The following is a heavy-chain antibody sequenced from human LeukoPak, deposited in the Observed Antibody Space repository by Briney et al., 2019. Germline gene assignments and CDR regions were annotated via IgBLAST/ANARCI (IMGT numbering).Heavy chain of an antibody. CDR3: ARDMVRITMVRGVIMSPTAYGMDV. Sequence: PGRSLRLSCAASGFTFSSYAMHWVRQAPGKGLEWVAVISYDGSNKYYADSVKGRFTISRDNSKNTLYLQMNSLRAEDTAVYYCARDMVRITMVRGVIMSPTAYGMDVWGQGTTVTVSS. CDR1: GFTFSSYA. J-gene: IGHJ6*02. D-gene: IGHD3-10*01. CDR2: ISYDGSNK. V-gene: IGHV3-30*04.